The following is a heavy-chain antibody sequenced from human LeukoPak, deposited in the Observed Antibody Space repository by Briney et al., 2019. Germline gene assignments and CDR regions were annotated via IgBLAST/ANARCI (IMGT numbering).Heavy chain of an antibody. CDR2: ISYDGSNK. D-gene: IGHD6-13*01. CDR1: GFTFSTYA. V-gene: IGHV3-30*04. J-gene: IGHJ4*02. Sequence: PGRSLRLSCAASGFTFSTYAMHWVRQAPGKGLEWVAVISYDGSNKYYADAAKGRFTISRDNSKNTLFLQMNSLRDEDTAVYYCARDKAAAAARAFDYWDQGALVTVSS. CDR3: ARDKAAAAARAFDY.